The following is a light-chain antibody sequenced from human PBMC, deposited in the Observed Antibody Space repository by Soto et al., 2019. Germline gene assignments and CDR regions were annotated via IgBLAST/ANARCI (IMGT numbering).Light chain of an antibody. V-gene: IGKV3-20*01. J-gene: IGKJ1*01. CDR1: QDVSSN. CDR3: QQYGSSPRT. Sequence: RVMTQSPATLTVSPGERSALSCRTSQDVSSNLAWYQQKPGQAPRLLIYGASTRATGIPDRFSGSGSGTDFTLTISRLEPEDFAVYYCQQYGSSPRTFGQGSIVDVK. CDR2: GAS.